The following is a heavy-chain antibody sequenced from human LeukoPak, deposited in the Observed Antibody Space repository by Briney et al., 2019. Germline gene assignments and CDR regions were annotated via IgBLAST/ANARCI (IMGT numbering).Heavy chain of an antibody. D-gene: IGHD5-18*01. Sequence: PGGSLRLSCAASGFTFSDYYMGWIRQAPGKGLEWVSYISNRGNNIYYADSVKGRFTISRDNAKNSLYLQMNSLRAEDTAVYYCARGTGYSYGENYYYYYYMDVWGKGTTVTISS. CDR1: GFTFSDYY. J-gene: IGHJ6*03. V-gene: IGHV3-11*01. CDR3: ARGTGYSYGENYYYYYYMDV. CDR2: ISNRGNNI.